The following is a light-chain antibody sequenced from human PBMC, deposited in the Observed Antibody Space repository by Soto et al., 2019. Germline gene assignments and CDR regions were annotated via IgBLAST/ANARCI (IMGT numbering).Light chain of an antibody. J-gene: IGKJ5*01. CDR1: QALSNY. CDR2: SAS. CDR3: QQRTNWPPSIT. Sequence: DIQLTQSPSVLSASVGDTVTITCRASQALSNYLAWYQQKPGKAPDLLIYSASTLQSGVPSRFSGSGSETEFSLTIRALQPEDLAVYYCQQRTNWPPSITFGPGTRLEIK. V-gene: IGKV1-9*01.